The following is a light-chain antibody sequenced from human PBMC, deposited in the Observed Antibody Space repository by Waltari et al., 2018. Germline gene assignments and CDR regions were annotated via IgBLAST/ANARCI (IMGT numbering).Light chain of an antibody. Sequence: QSALTQPASVSGSPGQSIPISCTGSSSDVGGYNYVSCNQQYPGNVPKIIIYEVNSRPSGVSIRFSASKSGNTASLTISGLQADDEADYYCSSFTSRHLYVFGTGTAVTVL. CDR1: SSDVGGYNY. CDR2: EVN. J-gene: IGLJ1*01. V-gene: IGLV2-14*01. CDR3: SSFTSRHLYV.